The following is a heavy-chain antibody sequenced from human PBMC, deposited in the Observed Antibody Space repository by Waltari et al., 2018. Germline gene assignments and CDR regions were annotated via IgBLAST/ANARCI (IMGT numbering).Heavy chain of an antibody. D-gene: IGHD2-15*01. CDR1: GGSINPYF. CDR2: ISYSGST. Sequence: QVQLQESGPGLVKPSETLSLTCTVSGGSINPYFWTWLRQSPGKGLEWIGSISYSGSTNYNPSLKSRVTMSMDTSTSGFSLKLTSVTAADTAVYLCARLYCTGSTCYNKSPFDYWGQGILVTVSS. V-gene: IGHV4-59*01. J-gene: IGHJ4*02. CDR3: ARLYCTGSTCYNKSPFDY.